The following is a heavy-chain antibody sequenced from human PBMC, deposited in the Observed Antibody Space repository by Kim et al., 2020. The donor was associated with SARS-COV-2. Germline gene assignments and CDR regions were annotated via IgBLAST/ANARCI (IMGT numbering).Heavy chain of an antibody. Sequence: GGSLRLSCAAPGLTFSSYTMSWVRQAPGKGLEWVSSISGSFGTTYYADSVKGRFTISSDNSKNTLYLQMNSLRLEDMALYYCAKGRGVDYWGQGTLVTVSS. CDR2: ISGSFGTT. J-gene: IGHJ4*02. V-gene: IGHV3-23*01. CDR3: AKGRGVDY. CDR1: GLTFSSYT.